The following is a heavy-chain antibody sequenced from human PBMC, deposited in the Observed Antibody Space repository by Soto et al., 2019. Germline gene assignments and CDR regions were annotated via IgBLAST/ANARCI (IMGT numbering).Heavy chain of an antibody. V-gene: IGHV5-10-1*03. CDR1: GYNFTNYW. D-gene: IGHD2-21*02. Sequence: EVQLVQSGAEVKKPGESLRISCKSSGYNFTNYWISWVRQMPGKGLEWMGRIDPTDSYTNYSPSFQGHVTISADKSISTAYLQWSSLKASDTAMYFCARLDPPVVVTPTHRTLEPWGQGTLVTVSS. J-gene: IGHJ5*02. CDR3: ARLDPPVVVTPTHRTLEP. CDR2: IDPTDSYT.